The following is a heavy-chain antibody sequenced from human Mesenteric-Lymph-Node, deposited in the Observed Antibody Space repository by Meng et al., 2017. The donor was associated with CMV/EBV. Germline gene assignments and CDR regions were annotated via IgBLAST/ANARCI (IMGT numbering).Heavy chain of an antibody. CDR2: IHHGGST. J-gene: IGHJ4*02. D-gene: IGHD6-25*01. V-gene: IGHV4-4*02. CDR3: TKSAAYYLDY. Sequence: LTCAVSGGDMSRMGWWCWVRQSPGKGLEWIGEIHHGGSTNYNPSLKSRVTISVDNSKNQFSLKLSSVTAADTAIYYCTKSAAYYLDYWGQGTLVTVSS. CDR1: GGDMSRMGW.